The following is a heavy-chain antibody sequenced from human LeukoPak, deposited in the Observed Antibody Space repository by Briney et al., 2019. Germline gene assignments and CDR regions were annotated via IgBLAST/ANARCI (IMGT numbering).Heavy chain of an antibody. J-gene: IGHJ6*03. CDR1: GYTFTGYY. V-gene: IGHV1-2*02. CDR2: IDPNNGAT. Sequence: ASVKVSCTPSGYTFTGYYMHWVRQAPGQGLEWMGLIDPNNGATFYAQKFQGRVTMTRDTSISTAYMELSRLRSDDTAVYYCARASLTIFGVASYMDVWGKGTTVTVSS. CDR3: ARASLTIFGVASYMDV. D-gene: IGHD3-3*01.